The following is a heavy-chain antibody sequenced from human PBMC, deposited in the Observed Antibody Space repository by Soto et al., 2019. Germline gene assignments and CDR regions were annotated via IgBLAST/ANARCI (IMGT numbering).Heavy chain of an antibody. CDR1: GGSISSYY. CDR2: IYYSGST. D-gene: IGHD3-3*02. Sequence: SETLSLTCTVSGGSISSYYWSWIRQPPGKGLEWIGYIYYSGSTNYNPSLKSRVTISVDTSKNQFSLKLSSVTAADTAVYYCARGRGRPFSPSNNWFDPWGQGTLVTVSS. V-gene: IGHV4-59*01. J-gene: IGHJ5*02. CDR3: ARGRGRPFSPSNNWFDP.